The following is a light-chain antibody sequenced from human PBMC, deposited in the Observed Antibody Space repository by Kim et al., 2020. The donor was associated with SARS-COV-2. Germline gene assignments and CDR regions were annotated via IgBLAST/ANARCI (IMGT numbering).Light chain of an antibody. V-gene: IGKV1-6*01. J-gene: IGKJ1*01. CDR1: QGIRND. Sequence: AIQMTQSPSSLSASVGDRVTITCRASQGIRNDLGWYQQKPGKAPKLLIYAASSLQSGVPSRFSGSGSGTDFTLTISSLQPEDFATYYCLQDYNWWTFGQGTKVDIK. CDR2: AAS. CDR3: LQDYNWWT.